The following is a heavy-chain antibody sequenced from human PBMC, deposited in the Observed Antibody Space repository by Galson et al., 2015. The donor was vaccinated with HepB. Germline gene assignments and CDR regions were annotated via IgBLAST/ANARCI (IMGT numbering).Heavy chain of an antibody. V-gene: IGHV3-9*01. D-gene: IGHD3-22*01. CDR3: AKDFSRDSSGFEALDY. CDR1: GFTFDDYA. CDR2: ISWNSGSI. Sequence: SLRLSCAASGFTFDDYAMHWVRQAPGKGLEWVSGISWNSGSIGYADSVKGRFTISRDNAKNSLYLQMNSLRAEDTALYYCAKDFSRDSSGFEALDYWGQGTLVTVSS. J-gene: IGHJ4*02.